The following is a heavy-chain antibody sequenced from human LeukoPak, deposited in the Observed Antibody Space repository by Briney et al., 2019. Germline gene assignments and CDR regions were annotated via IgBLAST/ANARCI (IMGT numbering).Heavy chain of an antibody. D-gene: IGHD3-3*01. J-gene: IGHJ6*02. Sequence: SETLSLTCTVSGGSISSYYWSWIRQPPGKGLEWIGYIYYSGSTNYNPSLKSRVTISVDTSKNQFSLKLSSVTAADTAVYYCARGLADFSDYYYYGMDAWGQGTTVTVS. CDR1: GGSISSYY. V-gene: IGHV4-59*13. CDR3: ARGLADFSDYYYYGMDA. CDR2: IYYSGST.